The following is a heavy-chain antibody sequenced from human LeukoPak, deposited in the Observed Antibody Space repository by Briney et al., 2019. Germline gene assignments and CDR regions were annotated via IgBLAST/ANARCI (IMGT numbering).Heavy chain of an antibody. CDR1: GFTFSSYW. J-gene: IGHJ4*02. CDR3: ARTSLWYGEFGNGHFDS. Sequence: GGSLRLSCAASGFTFSSYWMSWVRQAPGKGLEWVANIKQDGSEKYYVDSVKGRFTISRDNAKNSLYLQMNSLRAEDSAVYFCARTSLWYGEFGNGHFDSWGQGTLVTVSS. V-gene: IGHV3-7*01. D-gene: IGHD3-10*01. CDR2: IKQDGSEK.